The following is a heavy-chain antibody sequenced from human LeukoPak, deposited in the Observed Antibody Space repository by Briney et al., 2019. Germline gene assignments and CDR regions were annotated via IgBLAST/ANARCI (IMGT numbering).Heavy chain of an antibody. Sequence: GESLKISCKGSGYSFTSYWIGWVRQMPGKGLKWMGIIYPGDSDTRYSPSFQGQVTISADKSISTAYLQWSSLKASDTAMYYCARRVTMVRGVTILFDYWGQGTLVTVSS. CDR2: IYPGDSDT. CDR3: ARRVTMVRGVTILFDY. CDR1: GYSFTSYW. D-gene: IGHD3-10*01. V-gene: IGHV5-51*01. J-gene: IGHJ4*02.